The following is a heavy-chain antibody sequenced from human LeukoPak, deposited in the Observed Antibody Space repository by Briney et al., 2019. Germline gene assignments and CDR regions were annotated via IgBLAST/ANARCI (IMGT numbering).Heavy chain of an antibody. Sequence: SETLSLTCNVSGGSISSISYYWGWIRQPPGKGLEWIGYIYYSGSTNYNPSLKSRVTISVDTSKNQFSLKLSSVTAADTAVYYCARGGGGYSGYDARYWGQGTLVTVSS. CDR3: ARGGGGYSGYDARY. CDR2: IYYSGST. V-gene: IGHV4-61*05. J-gene: IGHJ4*02. CDR1: GGSISSISYY. D-gene: IGHD5-12*01.